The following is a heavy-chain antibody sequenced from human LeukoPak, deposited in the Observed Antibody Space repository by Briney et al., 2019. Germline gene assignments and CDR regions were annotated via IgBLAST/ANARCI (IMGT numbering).Heavy chain of an antibody. V-gene: IGHV4-31*03. J-gene: IGHJ5*02. CDR2: IYYSGST. CDR1: GASFSSSTYY. Sequence: PSETLSLTCTVSGASFSSSTYYWGWIRQPPGKGLEWIGYIYYSGSTYYNPSLKSRVTISVDTSKNQFSLKLSSVTAADTAVYYCARGFMGSSGWGTPWFDPWGQGTLVTVSS. D-gene: IGHD6-19*01. CDR3: ARGFMGSSGWGTPWFDP.